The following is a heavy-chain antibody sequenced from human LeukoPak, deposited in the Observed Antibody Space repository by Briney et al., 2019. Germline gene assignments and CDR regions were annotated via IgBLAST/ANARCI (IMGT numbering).Heavy chain of an antibody. CDR1: GFTFSSYS. J-gene: IGHJ4*02. V-gene: IGHV3-64D*06. CDR2: ISYTGGTT. Sequence: GGSLRLSCSASGFTFSSYSMHWVRQAPGKGLEYVSAISYTGGTTYYADSVKGRFTISRDDSKNTLCLQMSSLRAEDTAVYYCVQRGDAYNVWGQGTMVTVSS. CDR3: VQRGDAYNV. D-gene: IGHD5-24*01.